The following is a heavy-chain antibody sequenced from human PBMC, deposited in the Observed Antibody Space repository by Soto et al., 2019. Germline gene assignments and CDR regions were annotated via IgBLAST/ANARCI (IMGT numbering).Heavy chain of an antibody. Sequence: EVQLLESGGGLVQPGGSLRLSCAASGFTFSSDAMSWVRQAPGKGLEWVSAISGSGGSTYYADSVKGRFTISRDNTKNTMYLQMIRLRDEDTAVYYCAKDDERDIHGTSNCFDPWGQGTLVTVSS. CDR2: ISGSGGST. J-gene: IGHJ5*02. D-gene: IGHD2-15*01. CDR3: AKDDERDIHGTSNCFDP. CDR1: GFTFSSDA. V-gene: IGHV3-23*01.